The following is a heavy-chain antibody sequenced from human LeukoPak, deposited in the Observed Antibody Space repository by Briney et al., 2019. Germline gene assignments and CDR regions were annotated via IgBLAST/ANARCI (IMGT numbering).Heavy chain of an antibody. J-gene: IGHJ2*01. D-gene: IGHD5-18*01. CDR2: INHSGST. V-gene: IGHV4-34*01. CDR3: ARGSGYSYSRAVRVKRDWYFDL. Sequence: SETLSLTCAVYGGSFSGYYWSRIRQPPGKGLEWIGEINHSGSTNYNPSLTSRVTISVDTTKNQFSLKLSSVTAADTAVYYCARGSGYSYSRAVRVKRDWYFDLWGRGTLVTVSS. CDR1: GGSFSGYY.